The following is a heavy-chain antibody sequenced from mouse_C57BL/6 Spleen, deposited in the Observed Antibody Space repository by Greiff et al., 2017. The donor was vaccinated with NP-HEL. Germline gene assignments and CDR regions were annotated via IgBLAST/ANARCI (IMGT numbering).Heavy chain of an antibody. CDR3: ARLFITTVVAEGNAMDY. CDR2: IYPGSGST. J-gene: IGHJ4*01. CDR1: GYTFTSYW. V-gene: IGHV1-55*01. D-gene: IGHD1-1*01. Sequence: VQLQQPGAELVKPGASVKMSCKASGYTFTSYWITWVKQRPGQGLEWIGDIYPGSGSTNYNGQFKSKATLTVDTSSSTAYMQLSSLTSEDSAVYYCARLFITTVVAEGNAMDYWGQGTSVTVSA.